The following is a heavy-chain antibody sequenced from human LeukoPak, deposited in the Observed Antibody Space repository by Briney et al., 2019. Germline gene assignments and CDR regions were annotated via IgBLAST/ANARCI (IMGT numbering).Heavy chain of an antibody. CDR2: ISAYNGNT. CDR1: GYTFTSYG. CDR3: ARDLISTYYYDSSGYSIDY. Sequence: ASVKVSCKASGYTFTSYGISWVRQAPGQGLEWMGWISAYNGNTNYAQKLQGRVTMTTDTSTSTAYMELRSLRSDDTAVYYCARDLISTYYYDSSGYSIDYWGQGTLVTVSS. D-gene: IGHD3-22*01. J-gene: IGHJ4*02. V-gene: IGHV1-18*01.